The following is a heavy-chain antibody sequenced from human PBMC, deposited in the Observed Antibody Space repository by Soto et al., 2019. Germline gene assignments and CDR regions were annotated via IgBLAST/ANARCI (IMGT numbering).Heavy chain of an antibody. D-gene: IGHD4-4*01. CDR2: IIPIFGTA. CDR1: GGTFSSYA. CDR3: ARSRRGDYSSSLGMDV. Sequence: QVQLVQSGAAVKKPGSSVKVSCKASGGTFSSYAISWVRQAPGQGLEWMGGIIPIFGTANYAQKFQGRVTITADESTSTAYMELSSLRSEDTAVYYCARSRRGDYSSSLGMDVWGQGTTVTVSS. J-gene: IGHJ6*02. V-gene: IGHV1-69*12.